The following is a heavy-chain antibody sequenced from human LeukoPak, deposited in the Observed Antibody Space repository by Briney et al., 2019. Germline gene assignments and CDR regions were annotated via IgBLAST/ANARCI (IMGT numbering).Heavy chain of an antibody. Sequence: GGSLRLSCAASGFSFSTYWMSWVRQAPGKGLEWVSAISGSGGSTYYADPVKGRFTISRDNSKNTLYLQMNSLRAEDTAVYYCAKDASYYDSSGSYYFDYWGQGTLVTVSS. CDR2: ISGSGGST. CDR1: GFSFSTYW. J-gene: IGHJ4*02. D-gene: IGHD3-22*01. V-gene: IGHV3-23*01. CDR3: AKDASYYDSSGSYYFDY.